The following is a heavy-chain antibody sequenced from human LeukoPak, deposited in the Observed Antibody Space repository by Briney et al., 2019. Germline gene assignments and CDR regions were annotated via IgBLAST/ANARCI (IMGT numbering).Heavy chain of an antibody. J-gene: IGHJ3*02. CDR3: ARVGDGLNDAFDI. Sequence: ASVKVSCKASGYTFTGYYMNWVRQAPGQGLEWLGRINPNTGGTNFAQSFQGRVTMTRDTSITTAYMELSRLRSDDTAVYYCARVGDGLNDAFDIWGQGTLVTVSS. D-gene: IGHD5-24*01. CDR2: INPNTGGT. V-gene: IGHV1-2*06. CDR1: GYTFTGYY.